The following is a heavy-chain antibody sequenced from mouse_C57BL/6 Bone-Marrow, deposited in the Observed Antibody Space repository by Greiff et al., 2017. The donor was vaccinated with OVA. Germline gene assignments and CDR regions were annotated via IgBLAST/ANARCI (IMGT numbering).Heavy chain of an antibody. CDR2: ISGGGGNT. CDR3: ARNLYAMDY. Sequence: EVMLVESGGGLVKPGGSLKLSCAASGFTFSSYTMSWVRQTPEKRLEWVATISGGGGNTYYPDSVKGRFTISRDNAKNTLYLQMSSLRSEDTALYYCARNLYAMDYWGQGTSVTVSS. V-gene: IGHV5-9*01. CDR1: GFTFSSYT. J-gene: IGHJ4*01.